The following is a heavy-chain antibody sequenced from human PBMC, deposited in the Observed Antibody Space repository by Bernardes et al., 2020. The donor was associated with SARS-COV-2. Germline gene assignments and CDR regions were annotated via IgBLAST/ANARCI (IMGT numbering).Heavy chain of an antibody. CDR3: ARDYSPYYYDSSGNFDY. V-gene: IGHV1-18*01. D-gene: IGHD3-22*01. Sequence: AVKSYGVGGLRKKKKKKLEWMRWISAYNVNTNYAQKLQGRVTMTTDTSTSTAYMELRSLRSDDTAVYYCARDYSPYYYDSSGNFDYWGQGTLVTVSS. CDR2: ISAYNVNT. CDR1: AVKSYG. J-gene: IGHJ4*02.